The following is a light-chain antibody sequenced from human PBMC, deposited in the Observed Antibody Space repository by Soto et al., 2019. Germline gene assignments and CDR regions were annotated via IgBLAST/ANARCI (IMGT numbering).Light chain of an antibody. Sequence: IVLTQSPATLSLSPGEGATLSCRASQSVSSNLAWYQQKPGQAPRLLIYGASTRAAIIPARFSGSGSGTEFTLTISSLQSEDFAVYYCQHYNNWPLTFGGGTKVDIK. CDR2: GAS. J-gene: IGKJ4*01. CDR1: QSVSSN. V-gene: IGKV3-15*01. CDR3: QHYNNWPLT.